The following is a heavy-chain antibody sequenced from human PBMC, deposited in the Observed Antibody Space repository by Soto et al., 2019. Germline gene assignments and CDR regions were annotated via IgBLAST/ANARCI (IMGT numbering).Heavy chain of an antibody. CDR3: ARERKERGYSGYDWSPKTTDFDY. D-gene: IGHD5-12*01. Sequence: XEALSVTCTVAGVSSSSYYWSWIRQPPGRGLEWIGYIYYSGSTNYNPSLKSRVTISVDTSKNQFSLKLSSVTAADTAVYYCARERKERGYSGYDWSPKTTDFDYWGQGNLVTVSS. CDR1: GVSSSSYY. J-gene: IGHJ4*02. CDR2: IYYSGST. V-gene: IGHV4-59*01.